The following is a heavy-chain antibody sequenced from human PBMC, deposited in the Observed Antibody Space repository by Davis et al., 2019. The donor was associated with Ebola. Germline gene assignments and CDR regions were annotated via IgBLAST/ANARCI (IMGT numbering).Heavy chain of an antibody. V-gene: IGHV3-7*01. CDR1: GFTFSDYY. CDR3: ARESIAAAGLYFDY. J-gene: IGHJ4*02. CDR2: IKQDGSEK. Sequence: GEFLKISCAASGFTFSDYYMSWIRQAPGKGLEWVANIKQDGSEKYYVDSVKGRFTISRDNAKNSLYLQMNSLRAEDTAVYYCARESIAAAGLYFDYWGQGTLVTVSS. D-gene: IGHD6-13*01.